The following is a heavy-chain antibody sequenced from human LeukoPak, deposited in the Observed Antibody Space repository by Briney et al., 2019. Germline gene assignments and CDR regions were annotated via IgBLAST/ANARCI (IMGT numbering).Heavy chain of an antibody. CDR2: IYYSGST. J-gene: IGHJ6*03. V-gene: IGHV4-39*07. D-gene: IGHD3-22*01. Sequence: SETLSLTCTVSGGSISSSSYYWGWIRQPPGKGLEWIGSIYYSGSTYYNPSLKSRVTISVDTSKNQFSLKLSSVTAADTAVYYCARVPLYYDSSGYYYYMDVWGKGTTVTVSS. CDR3: ARVPLYYDSSGYYYYMDV. CDR1: GGSISSSSYY.